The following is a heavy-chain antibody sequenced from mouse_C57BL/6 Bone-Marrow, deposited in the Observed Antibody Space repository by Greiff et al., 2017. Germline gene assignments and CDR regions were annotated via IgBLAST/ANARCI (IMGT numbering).Heavy chain of an antibody. CDR3: ARRDRRLLSEDWFAY. J-gene: IGHJ3*01. D-gene: IGHD2-1*01. CDR1: GFTFSSYG. Sequence: EVQRVESGGDLVKPGGSLKLSCAASGFTFSSYGMSWVRQTPDKRLEWVATISSGGSYNYYPDSVKGRFTISRDNAKNTLYLLMSSLKSEDTAMYYCARRDRRLLSEDWFAYWGQGTLVTVSA. V-gene: IGHV5-6*01. CDR2: ISSGGSYN.